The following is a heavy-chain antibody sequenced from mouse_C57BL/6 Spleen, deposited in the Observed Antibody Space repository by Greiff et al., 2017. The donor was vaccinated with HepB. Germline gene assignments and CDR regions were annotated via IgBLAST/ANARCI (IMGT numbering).Heavy chain of an antibody. CDR3: ARLDDYDDYFDY. V-gene: IGHV1-18*01. D-gene: IGHD2-4*01. CDR2: INPNNGGT. Sequence: DVKLQESGPELVKPGASVKIPCKASGYTFTDYNMDWVKQSHGKSLEWIGDINPNNGGTIYNQKFKGKATLTVDKSSSTAYMELRSLTSEDTAVYYCARLDDYDDYFDYWGQGTTLTVSS. J-gene: IGHJ2*01. CDR1: GYTFTDYN.